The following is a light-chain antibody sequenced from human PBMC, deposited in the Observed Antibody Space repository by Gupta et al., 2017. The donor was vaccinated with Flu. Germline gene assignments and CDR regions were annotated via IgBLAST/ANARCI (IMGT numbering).Light chain of an antibody. CDR2: DVS. J-gene: IGLJ3*02. Sequence: QSALTQPRSVSGSPGQSVTISCTGTSRDVGGYNYVSWYQQHPGKAPKLMIYDVSKRPSGVPDRFSGSKSGNAASLTISGLQAEDEADYHCCSYAGSFSWVFGGGTKLTVL. V-gene: IGLV2-11*01. CDR1: SRDVGGYNY. CDR3: CSYAGSFSWV.